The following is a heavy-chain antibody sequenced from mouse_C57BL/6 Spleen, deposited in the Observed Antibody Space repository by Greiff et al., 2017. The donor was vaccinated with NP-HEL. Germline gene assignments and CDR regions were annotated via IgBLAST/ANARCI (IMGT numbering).Heavy chain of an antibody. CDR3: ARGPYYYGSSYGDAMDY. CDR1: GFSFNTYA. J-gene: IGHJ4*01. CDR2: IRSKSNNYAT. D-gene: IGHD1-1*01. V-gene: IGHV10-1*01. Sequence: EVQGVESGGGLVQPKGSLKLSCAASGFSFNTYAMNWVRQAPGKGLEWVARIRSKSNNYATYYADSVKDRFTISRDDSESMLYLQMHNLKTEDTAMYYCARGPYYYGSSYGDAMDYWGQGTSVTVSS.